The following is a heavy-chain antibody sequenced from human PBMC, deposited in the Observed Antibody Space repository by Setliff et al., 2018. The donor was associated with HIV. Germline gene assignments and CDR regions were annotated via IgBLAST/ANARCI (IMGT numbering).Heavy chain of an antibody. Sequence: EASVKVSCKASGYIFTTFGFSWVRQAPGQGLEWMGWINTHNGNTHYAQRFQGRVTMTRDTSTTTAYMELSSLRSEDTAVYYCAYCSGGSCIHWGQGTLVTVSS. V-gene: IGHV1-18*01. J-gene: IGHJ4*02. D-gene: IGHD2-15*01. CDR2: INTHNGNT. CDR3: AYCSGGSCIH. CDR1: GYIFTTFG.